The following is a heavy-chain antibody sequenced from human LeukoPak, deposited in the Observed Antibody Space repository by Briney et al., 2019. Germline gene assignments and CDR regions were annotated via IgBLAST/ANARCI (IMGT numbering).Heavy chain of an antibody. CDR3: AXYGSGSYGVDP. Sequence: SETLSLTCTVSGGSISSYYWSWIRQPPGKGLEWIGYIYYSGSTNYNPSLKSRVTISVDTSKNQFSLKLSSVTASGPTVYYCAXYGSGSYGVDPWGQGTLVTVSS. CDR2: IYYSGST. CDR1: GGSISSYY. J-gene: IGHJ5*02. V-gene: IGHV4-59*12. D-gene: IGHD3-10*01.